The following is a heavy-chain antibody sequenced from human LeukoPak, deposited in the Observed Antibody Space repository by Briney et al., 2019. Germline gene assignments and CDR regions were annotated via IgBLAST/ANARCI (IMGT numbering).Heavy chain of an antibody. CDR3: AKSGQYCSGGSCQNWFDP. CDR1: GFTFGTYA. D-gene: IGHD2-15*01. J-gene: IGHJ5*02. Sequence: GGSLRLSCAASGFTFGTYAMPWVRQAPGKGLEWVSGISWDSGNTHYADSVKGRFTISRDNAKNSLYLQMNSLRVEDTALYYCAKSGQYCSGGSCQNWFDPWGQGTLVTVSS. V-gene: IGHV3-9*01. CDR2: ISWDSGNT.